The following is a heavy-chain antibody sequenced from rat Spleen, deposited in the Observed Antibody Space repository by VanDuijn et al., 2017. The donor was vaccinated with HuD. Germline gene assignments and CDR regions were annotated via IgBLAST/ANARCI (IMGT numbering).Heavy chain of an antibody. D-gene: IGHD1-9*01. J-gene: IGHJ2*01. V-gene: IGHV5-7*01. CDR1: GFTFSDYN. Sequence: EVQLVESGGGLVQPGNSLKLSCAASGFTFSDYNMAWVRQATKKGLEWVATISYDGSSTYYRDSVKGRFTISRDNAKSTLYLQVDSLRSEDTAIYYCARPTTGIPFNYWGQGVMVTVSS. CDR2: ISYDGSST. CDR3: ARPTTGIPFNY.